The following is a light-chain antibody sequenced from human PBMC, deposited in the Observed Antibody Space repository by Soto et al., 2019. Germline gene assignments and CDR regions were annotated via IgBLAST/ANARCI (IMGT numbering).Light chain of an antibody. J-gene: IGKJ4*01. Sequence: DIHISESPSTLSASVGDRVTITCRASQSTSSYLAWYQQKPGKAPKLLIYQASSLENGVPSRFSGSGSGTEFSLTISSLQPEDSASYFCQQTDDCPLTFGGGTKVDI. CDR2: QAS. CDR3: QQTDDCPLT. CDR1: QSTSSY. V-gene: IGKV1-5*03.